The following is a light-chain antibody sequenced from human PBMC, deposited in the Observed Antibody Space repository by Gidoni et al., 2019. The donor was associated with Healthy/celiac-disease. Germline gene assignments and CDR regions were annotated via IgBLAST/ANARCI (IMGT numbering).Light chain of an antibody. Sequence: SALPQPASVSGSPGQSITISCTGTSSDVGSYNLVSWYQQHPGKAPKLMIYEGSKRPSGVSNRFSGSKSGNTASLTISGLQAEDEADYYCCSYAGSTVFGGGTKLTVL. CDR3: CSYAGSTV. V-gene: IGLV2-23*01. CDR1: SSDVGSYNL. J-gene: IGLJ3*02. CDR2: EGS.